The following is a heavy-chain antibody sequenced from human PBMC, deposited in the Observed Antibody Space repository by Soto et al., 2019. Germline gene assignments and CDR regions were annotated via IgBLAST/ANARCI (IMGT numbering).Heavy chain of an antibody. J-gene: IGHJ4*02. V-gene: IGHV4-59*01. CDR1: GGSISGSY. CDR2: VYYTGST. D-gene: IGHD6-19*01. Sequence: SETLSLTCSVSGGSISGSYWSWIRQSPGKGLEWLGYVYYTGSTNYSPSPRSRVSISVDTSKNEFSLRLSSVTAADTAVYFCARSVAVPGAHIDYWGQGTQVTSPQ. CDR3: ARSVAVPGAHIDY.